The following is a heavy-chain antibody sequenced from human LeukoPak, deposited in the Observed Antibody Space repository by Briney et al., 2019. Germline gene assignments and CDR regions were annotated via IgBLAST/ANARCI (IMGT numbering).Heavy chain of an antibody. CDR1: GFTFSSYW. J-gene: IGHJ4*02. V-gene: IGHV3-7*01. D-gene: IGHD6-13*01. Sequence: GGSLRLYCAASGFTFSSYWMTWVRQAPGKGLEWVANIRQDGSEKYYVDSVKGRFTISRDNAKNSLYLQMNSLRAEDTAVYYCAKVGSYSWFLDYWGQGTLVTVSS. CDR3: AKVGSYSWFLDY. CDR2: IRQDGSEK.